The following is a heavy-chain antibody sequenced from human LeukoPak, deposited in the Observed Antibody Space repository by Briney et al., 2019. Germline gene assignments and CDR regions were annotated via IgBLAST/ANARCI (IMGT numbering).Heavy chain of an antibody. J-gene: IGHJ3*02. V-gene: IGHV3-7*01. D-gene: IGHD1/OR15-1a*01. CDR1: GFTFSSYS. CDR2: IKQDGSEK. CDR3: ARNKRADM. Sequence: GGSLRLSCAASGFTFSSYSMNWVRQAPGKGLEWVANIKQDGSEKNYVDSVKGRFTISRDNAKNSLSLQMISLRAEDTAVYYCARNKRADMWGQGTMVTVSS.